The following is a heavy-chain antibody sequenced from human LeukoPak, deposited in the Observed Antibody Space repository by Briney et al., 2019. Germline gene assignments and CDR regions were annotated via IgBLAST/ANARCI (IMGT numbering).Heavy chain of an antibody. D-gene: IGHD6-19*01. J-gene: IGHJ3*02. Sequence: GSLRLSCAASGFTFSSYEMNWVRQAPGKGLEWVSYISSSGSTIYYADSVKGRFAISRDNAKNSLYLQMNSLRAEDTAVYYCAREGLCDAFDIWGQGTMVTVSS. V-gene: IGHV3-48*03. CDR2: ISSSGSTI. CDR1: GFTFSSYE. CDR3: AREGLCDAFDI.